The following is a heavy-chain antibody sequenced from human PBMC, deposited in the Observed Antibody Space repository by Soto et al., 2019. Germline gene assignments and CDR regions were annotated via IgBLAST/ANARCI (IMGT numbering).Heavy chain of an antibody. D-gene: IGHD3-16*01. J-gene: IGHJ4*02. V-gene: IGHV1-18*01. CDR3: AREGESGYYFDY. CDR1: GYTFTRYG. Sequence: ASVKVSCKASGYTFTRYGVNWVRQAPGQGLEWMGWISVYKGHTNYAQKFQDRVIMTADTSTTTAYMELRSLTSDDTAAYYCAREGESGYYFDYWGQGTLVTVSS. CDR2: ISVYKGHT.